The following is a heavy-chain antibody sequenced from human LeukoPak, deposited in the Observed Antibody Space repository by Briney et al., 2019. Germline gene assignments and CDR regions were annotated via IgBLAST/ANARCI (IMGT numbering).Heavy chain of an antibody. Sequence: PGGSLRLSCAASGFTFSSYAMSWVRQAPGKGLEWVSAISGSGGSTYYADSVKGRFTISRDNSKNTLYLQMNSLRAEDTAVYYCAKDASGYSYDWHNWFDPWGQGTLVTVSS. CDR1: GFTFSSYA. CDR2: ISGSGGST. V-gene: IGHV3-23*01. CDR3: AKDASGYSYDWHNWFDP. D-gene: IGHD5-18*01. J-gene: IGHJ5*02.